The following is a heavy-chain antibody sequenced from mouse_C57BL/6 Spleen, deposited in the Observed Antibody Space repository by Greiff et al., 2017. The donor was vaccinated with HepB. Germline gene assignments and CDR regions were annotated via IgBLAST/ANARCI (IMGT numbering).Heavy chain of an antibody. V-gene: IGHV1-52*01. Sequence: QVQLQQPGAELVRPGSSVKLSCKASGYTFTSYWMHWVKQRPIQGLEWIGNIDPSDSETHYNQKFKDKATLTVDKSSSTAYMQLSSLTSEDSAVYYCARERSMITRAMDYWGQGTSVTVAS. CDR2: IDPSDSET. D-gene: IGHD2-4*01. CDR1: GYTFTSYW. J-gene: IGHJ4*01. CDR3: ARERSMITRAMDY.